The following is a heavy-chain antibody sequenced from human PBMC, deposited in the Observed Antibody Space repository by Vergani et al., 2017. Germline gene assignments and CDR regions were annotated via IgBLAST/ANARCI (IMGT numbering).Heavy chain of an antibody. J-gene: IGHJ5*02. CDR2: IYHSGNT. CDR3: ARSGYDYDNWFDP. Sequence: QVQLQESGPGLVKPSETLSLTCGVSGYSISSGYYWGWIRQPPGKGLEWIGNIYHSGNTYYNPSLKSRVTISVDTSKNQFSLKLSSVTAADTAVYYCARSGYDYDNWFDPWGQGTLVTVSS. V-gene: IGHV4-38-2*01. CDR1: GYSISSGYY. D-gene: IGHD5-12*01.